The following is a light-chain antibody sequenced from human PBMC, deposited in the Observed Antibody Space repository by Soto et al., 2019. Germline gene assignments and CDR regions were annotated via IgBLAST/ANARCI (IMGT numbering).Light chain of an antibody. Sequence: DIHMNQSPSSVSASVGDRITIACRASQEIGGRLAWFQQKPGKAPQYLIQAASILQSGVPSRFRGSGSGTEFILTINNLQPEDFASYFCLQVYYFPRTFGLGTKVDSK. J-gene: IGKJ1*01. CDR2: AAS. V-gene: IGKV1-12*01. CDR3: LQVYYFPRT. CDR1: QEIGGR.